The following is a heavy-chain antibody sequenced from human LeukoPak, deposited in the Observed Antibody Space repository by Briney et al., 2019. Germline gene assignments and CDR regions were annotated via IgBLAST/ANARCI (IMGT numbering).Heavy chain of an antibody. J-gene: IGHJ4*02. D-gene: IGHD4-11*01. V-gene: IGHV3-23*01. Sequence: AGGSLRLSCVTSGFTFSTSAMGWVRQAPGKGLEWVSTISGSGGSTYYADSVKGRFTISRDNSKNTLYLQMNGLRAEDTAVYYCARQGITTYCFDYWGQGTLVTVSS. CDR1: GFTFSTSA. CDR2: ISGSGGST. CDR3: ARQGITTYCFDY.